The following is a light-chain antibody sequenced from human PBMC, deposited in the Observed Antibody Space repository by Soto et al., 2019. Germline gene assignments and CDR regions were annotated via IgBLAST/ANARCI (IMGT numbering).Light chain of an antibody. V-gene: IGLV2-14*01. J-gene: IGLJ1*01. CDR3: SSYTSSSTPYV. CDR2: EVS. Sequence: QSALTQPASVSESPGQSITISCTGTSSDVGGYNYVSWYQQHPGKAPKLMIYEVSNRPSGVSNRFSGSKSGNTASLTISGLQAEDEADYYCSSYTSSSTPYVYGTGTKHTVL. CDR1: SSDVGGYNY.